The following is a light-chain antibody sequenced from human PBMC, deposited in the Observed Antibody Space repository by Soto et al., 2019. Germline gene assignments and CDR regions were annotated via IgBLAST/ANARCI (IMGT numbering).Light chain of an antibody. CDR2: GAS. J-gene: IGKJ1*01. CDR3: QQYGSSGT. CDR1: QSVSNNY. V-gene: IGKV3-20*01. Sequence: EIVLTQSPGTLSLSPGARATLCCRASQSVSNNYLAWYEQKPGQAPRILIYGASNRATGIPDRFSVSGSGTDFTLPIRRLEPEDFAVDYCQQYGSSGTFGQGTK.